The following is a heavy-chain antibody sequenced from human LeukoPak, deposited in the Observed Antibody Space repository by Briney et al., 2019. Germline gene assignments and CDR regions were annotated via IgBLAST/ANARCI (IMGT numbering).Heavy chain of an antibody. CDR1: GFTFTNHG. CDR2: ITGSGDRT. D-gene: IGHD1-26*01. J-gene: IGHJ5*02. V-gene: IGHV3-23*01. Sequence: GGTLRLSCAASGFTFTNHGMSWVRQALGKGLEWVSAITGSGDRTYYADSVKGRFTISRDSAKNSLYLQMNSLRVEDTAVYYCAKKYSTGLDPWGQGTLVTVSS. CDR3: AKKYSTGLDP.